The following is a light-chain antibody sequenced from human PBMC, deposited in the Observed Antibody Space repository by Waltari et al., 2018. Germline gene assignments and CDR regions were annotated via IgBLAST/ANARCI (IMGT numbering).Light chain of an antibody. CDR3: QQSFVTPLS. CDR1: RNIRDH. Sequence: DVQVTQSPSSLAAIIGDRVTITCRASRNIRDHINWYQHRPGKAPKLLSFDASSLHSGGALRFSGSGSGTDFTLTISGLQPEDFATYYCQQSFVTPLSFGGGTRVDFK. V-gene: IGKV1-39*01. J-gene: IGKJ4*01. CDR2: DAS.